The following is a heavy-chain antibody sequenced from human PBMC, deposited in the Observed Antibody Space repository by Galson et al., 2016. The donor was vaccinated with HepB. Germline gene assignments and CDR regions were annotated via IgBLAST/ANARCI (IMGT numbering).Heavy chain of an antibody. Sequence: LRLSCAASGFTFNSYWMTWVRQAPGKGLEGVANIDQDGGEKYYVDSVKGRFTISRDNANNSLSLQMNSLTAEDTAVYYCSRDLFGSSWTDYHHMDVWGKGTTVTVSS. CDR2: IDQDGGEK. CDR1: GFTFNSYW. J-gene: IGHJ6*03. V-gene: IGHV3-7*03. D-gene: IGHD6-13*01. CDR3: SRDLFGSSWTDYHHMDV.